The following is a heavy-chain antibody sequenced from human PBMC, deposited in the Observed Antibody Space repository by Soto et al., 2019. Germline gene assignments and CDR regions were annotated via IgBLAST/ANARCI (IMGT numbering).Heavy chain of an antibody. Sequence: PXGSLLLACAASGFTFSRYSMIWVRRAPGKGLEWVASITSSSSYIYYEDSLKGRFTISRDNAKNSLFLQLDSLRAEDTAVYFCVRARSTDSRPDYWGQGTQVTVYS. D-gene: IGHD3-22*01. CDR3: VRARSTDSRPDY. V-gene: IGHV3-21*01. CDR2: ITSSSSYI. CDR1: GFTFSRYS. J-gene: IGHJ4*02.